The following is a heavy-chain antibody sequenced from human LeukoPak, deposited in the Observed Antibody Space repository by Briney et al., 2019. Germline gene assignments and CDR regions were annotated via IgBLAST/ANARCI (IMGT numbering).Heavy chain of an antibody. V-gene: IGHV1-2*02. D-gene: IGHD3-3*01. CDR2: INPNSGGT. CDR3: ARDEWGTAYYDFWSGYYNNYYYGMDV. J-gene: IGHJ6*02. Sequence: ASVKVSCKASGYTFTGYYMHWVRQAPGQGLEWMGWINPNSGGTNYAQKFQGRVTMTRDTSISTAYMGLSRLRSDDTAVYYCARDEWGTAYYDFWSGYYNNYYYGMDVWGQGTTVTVSS. CDR1: GYTFTGYY.